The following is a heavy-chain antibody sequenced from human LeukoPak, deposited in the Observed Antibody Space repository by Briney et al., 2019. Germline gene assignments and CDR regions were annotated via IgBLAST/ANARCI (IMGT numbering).Heavy chain of an antibody. D-gene: IGHD2-2*01. J-gene: IGHJ5*02. CDR3: ARGESAGYCSSTSCSHWFDP. V-gene: IGHV4-61*02. Sequence: PSETLSLTCTGSGGSISSGSCYWSWIRQPAGKGLEWIGRIYTSGRTNYNHSLKSRVTISVDTYTNQFSLKLTSVTAADTAVYYCARGESAGYCSSTSCSHWFDPWGQGTLVTVSS. CDR2: IYTSGRT. CDR1: GGSISSGSCY.